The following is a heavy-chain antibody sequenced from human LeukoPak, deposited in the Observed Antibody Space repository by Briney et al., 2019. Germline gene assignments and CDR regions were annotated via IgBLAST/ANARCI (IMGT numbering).Heavy chain of an antibody. J-gene: IGHJ3*02. V-gene: IGHV1-69*13. CDR1: GGTFSSYT. D-gene: IGHD4-17*01. CDR3: ATDPDYGDYGAFDI. Sequence: SVKVSCKASGGTFSSYTISWVRQAPGQGLEWMGGIIPIFGTANYAQKFQGRVTITADESTSTAYMELSSLRSEDTAVYYCATDPDYGDYGAFDIWGQGTMVTVSS. CDR2: IIPIFGTA.